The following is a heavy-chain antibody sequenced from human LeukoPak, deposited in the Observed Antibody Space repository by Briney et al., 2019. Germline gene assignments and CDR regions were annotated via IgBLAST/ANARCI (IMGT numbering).Heavy chain of an antibody. D-gene: IGHD3-10*01. CDR1: GGSISSYY. CDR2: IYYSGST. J-gene: IGHJ6*03. CDR3: ARLLWFGDQENYYYYYMDV. Sequence: PSETLSLTCTVSGGSISSYYWSWIRQPPGKGLEWIGYIYYSGSTNYNPSLKSRVTISVDTSKNQFSLKLSTVTAADTAVYYCARLLWFGDQENYYYYYMDVWGKGTTVTISS. V-gene: IGHV4-59*12.